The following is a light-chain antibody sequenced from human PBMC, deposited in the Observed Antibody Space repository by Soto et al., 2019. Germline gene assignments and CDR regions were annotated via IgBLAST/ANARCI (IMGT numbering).Light chain of an antibody. Sequence: DILLTQFPSSLSASVGDRVTITCRASQGIRNDLGWYQQKPWKAPKRLIYAASSLLSGVTSRFSGSGSGTEFTLAISSLQPEDSATFYCQQHSTYPLTFGKGTKVEIK. V-gene: IGKV1-17*01. CDR2: AAS. CDR1: QGIRND. CDR3: QQHSTYPLT. J-gene: IGKJ1*01.